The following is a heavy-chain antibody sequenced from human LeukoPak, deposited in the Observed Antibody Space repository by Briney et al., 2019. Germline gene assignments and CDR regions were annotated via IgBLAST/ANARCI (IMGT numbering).Heavy chain of an antibody. V-gene: IGHV4-34*01. CDR3: ARTIYYGSSSDYFDY. CDR1: GGSFSGYY. D-gene: IGHD3-10*01. CDR2: INHSGST. Sequence: PSETLSLTCAVYGGSFSGYYWSWIRQPPGKGLEWIGEINHSGSTNYNPSLKSRVTISVDTSKNQFSLKLSSVTAADTAVYFCARTIYYGSSSDYFDYWGQGTLVNVSS. J-gene: IGHJ4*02.